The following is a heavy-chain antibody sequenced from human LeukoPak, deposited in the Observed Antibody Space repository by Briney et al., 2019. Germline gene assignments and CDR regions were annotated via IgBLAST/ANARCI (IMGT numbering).Heavy chain of an antibody. CDR2: IYSGGNT. D-gene: IGHD3-16*01. Sequence: WGSLRLSCAASGFTVSTNSMSWVRQAPGKGLEWVSLIYSGGNTYYADSVKGRFTISRDNSKNTLYLQMNSLRAEDAAVYYCAREGGGWGQGTLVTVSS. CDR1: GFTVSTNS. V-gene: IGHV3-53*01. CDR3: AREGGG. J-gene: IGHJ4*02.